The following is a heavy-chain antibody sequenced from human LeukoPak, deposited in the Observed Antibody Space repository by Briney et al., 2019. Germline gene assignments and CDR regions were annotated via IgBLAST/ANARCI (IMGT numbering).Heavy chain of an antibody. CDR2: IMPIFGTP. V-gene: IGHV1-69*06. Sequence: SVKVSCKASGYTFTSYGISWVRQAPGQGLEWMGGIMPIFGTPTYAQKFQGRVTFTADKSTSTTYMELSSLRSEDTAIYYCARPEGGGSWGWFDPWGQGTLVTVSS. D-gene: IGHD2-15*01. CDR1: GYTFTSYG. J-gene: IGHJ5*02. CDR3: ARPEGGGSWGWFDP.